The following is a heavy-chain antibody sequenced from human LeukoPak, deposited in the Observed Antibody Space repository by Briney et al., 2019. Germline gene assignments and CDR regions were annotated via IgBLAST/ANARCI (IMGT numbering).Heavy chain of an antibody. CDR2: IYSDNT. CDR3: ARRAGAYSHPYDY. V-gene: IGHV3-53*01. J-gene: IGHJ4*02. Sequence: GGSLRLSCTVSGFTVSSNSMSWVRQAPGKGLEGVSFIYSDNTHYSDSVKGRFTISRDNSKNTLYLQMNSLRAEDTAVYYCARRAGAYSHPYDYWGQGTLVTVSS. CDR1: GFTVSSNS. D-gene: IGHD4/OR15-4a*01.